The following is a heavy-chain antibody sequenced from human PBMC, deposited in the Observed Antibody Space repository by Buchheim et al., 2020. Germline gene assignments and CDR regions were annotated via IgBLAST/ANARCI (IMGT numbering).Heavy chain of an antibody. CDR3: TRSISIAPTGTDY. Sequence: QVHLVQSGAEVKKPGSSVRVSCEASGGTFSDYTISWVRQAPGQGLEWMGGIIPIFGTPNYAQKFQGRVTLTADESSSTAFMELSNLRSEDTAVYYCTRSISIAPTGTDYWGQETL. V-gene: IGHV1-69*01. J-gene: IGHJ4*02. CDR1: GGTFSDYT. CDR2: IIPIFGTP. D-gene: IGHD6-13*01.